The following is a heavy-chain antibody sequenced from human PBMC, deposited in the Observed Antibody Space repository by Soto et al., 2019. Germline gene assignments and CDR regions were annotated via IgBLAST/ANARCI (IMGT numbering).Heavy chain of an antibody. Sequence: EVQLLESGGGLVQPGGSLRLSCAASGFTFGTFDMTWVRQPPGKGLEWVSLIRGSSGSTYYADSVKGRFTISKDISKNTLYLQRNSLRAEDTALYFCVKGAWLDYWGQGNMVTVSS. J-gene: IGHJ4*02. V-gene: IGHV3-23*01. CDR1: GFTFGTFD. CDR2: IRGSSGST. CDR3: VKGAWLDY.